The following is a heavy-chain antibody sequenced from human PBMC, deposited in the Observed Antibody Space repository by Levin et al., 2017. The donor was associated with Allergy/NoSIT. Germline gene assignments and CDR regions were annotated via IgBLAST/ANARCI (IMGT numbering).Heavy chain of an antibody. J-gene: IGHJ4*02. CDR2: MYYSGST. Sequence: PSETLSLTCTVSGGSISNRNYYWGWIRQPPGKGLEWIGSMYYSGSTYYNPSLESRATISVDTSKNQFSLKLSSVTAADTAVYYCARPTKGNSGSSEYGYWGQGTLVTVSS. D-gene: IGHD3-10*01. CDR3: ARPTKGNSGSSEYGY. CDR1: GGSISNRNYY. V-gene: IGHV4-39*01.